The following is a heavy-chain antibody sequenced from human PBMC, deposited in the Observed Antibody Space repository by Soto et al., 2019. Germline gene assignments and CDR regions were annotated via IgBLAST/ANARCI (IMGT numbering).Heavy chain of an antibody. J-gene: IGHJ4*02. CDR1: GFTFSSYA. CDR2: ISYDGSNK. Sequence: QVQLVESGGGVVQPGRSLKLSCAASGFTFSSYAMHWVRQAPGKGLEWVAVISYDGSNKYYADSVKGRFTISRDNSKNPLYPQMNSLRAEDTAVYYCARDNSPYSSGWHNRHFDSWGQGTLVTVSS. D-gene: IGHD6-19*01. V-gene: IGHV3-30-3*01. CDR3: ARDNSPYSSGWHNRHFDS.